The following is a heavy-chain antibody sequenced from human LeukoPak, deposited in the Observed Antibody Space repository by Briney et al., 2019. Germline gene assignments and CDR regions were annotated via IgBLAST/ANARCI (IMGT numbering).Heavy chain of an antibody. V-gene: IGHV3-11*01. CDR1: GFTFSDYY. D-gene: IGHD5-18*01. J-gene: IGHJ5*02. Sequence: GGSLRLSCAASGFTFSDYYMSWIRQAPGKGLEWVSYISSSGSTIYYADSVKGRFTISRDNAKNSLYLQMNSLRAEDTAVYYCARGVTRGYSYGRNNWFDPWGQGTLVTVSS. CDR2: ISSSGSTI. CDR3: ARGVTRGYSYGRNNWFDP.